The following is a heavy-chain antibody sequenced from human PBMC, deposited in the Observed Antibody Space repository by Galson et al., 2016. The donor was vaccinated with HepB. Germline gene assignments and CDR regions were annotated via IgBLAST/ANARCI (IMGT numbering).Heavy chain of an antibody. V-gene: IGHV3-23*01. CDR2: ISDSGTTT. CDR3: VKDLRFTTGWYGAFDI. J-gene: IGHJ3*02. Sequence: SLRLSCAASGFTFSSYAMRWVRQAPGRGLEWVSDISDSGTTTHYVDSVKGRFTISRDNSKNTLYLQMNSLRPEDTALYYCVKDLRFTTGWYGAFDIWGQGTMVTVSS. CDR1: GFTFSSYA. D-gene: IGHD6-19*01.